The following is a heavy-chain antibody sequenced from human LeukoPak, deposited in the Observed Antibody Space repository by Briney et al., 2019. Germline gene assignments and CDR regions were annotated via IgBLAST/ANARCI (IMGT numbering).Heavy chain of an antibody. CDR3: AKESGYGGYFDY. CDR2: INGSGGST. V-gene: IGHV3-23*01. D-gene: IGHD4-23*01. Sequence: GGSLRLSCVVSTFTKAWMNWVRQAPGKGLEWVSAINGSGGSTYYADSVKGRFTISRDNSKNTLYLQMNSLRAEDTAVYYCAKESGYGGYFDYWGQGTLVTVSS. CDR1: TFTKAW. J-gene: IGHJ4*02.